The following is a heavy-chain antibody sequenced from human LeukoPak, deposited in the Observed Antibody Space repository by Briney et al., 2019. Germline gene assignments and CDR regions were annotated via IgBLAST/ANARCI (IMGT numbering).Heavy chain of an antibody. CDR3: ARDQSSGYSSGWVLLAFDI. V-gene: IGHV1-69*06. D-gene: IGHD6-19*01. J-gene: IGHJ3*02. Sequence: SVKVSCKASGGTFSSYAISWVRQAPGQGLEWMGGIIPIFGTANYAQKFQGRVTITADKSTSTAYMELSSLRSEDTAVYYCARDQSSGYSSGWVLLAFDIWGQGTMVTVSS. CDR2: IIPIFGTA. CDR1: GGTFSSYA.